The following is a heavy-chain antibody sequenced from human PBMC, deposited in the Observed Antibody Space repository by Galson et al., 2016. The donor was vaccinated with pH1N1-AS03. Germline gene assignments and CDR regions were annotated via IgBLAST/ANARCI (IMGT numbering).Heavy chain of an antibody. CDR2: INTDSGVT. D-gene: IGHD2/OR15-2a*01. V-gene: IGHV1-2*04. CDR3: ARDPRGTCKSATCATTYYFGMDG. J-gene: IGHJ6*02. CDR1: GYIFTGFY. Sequence: SVKVSCKASGYIFTGFYVHWVRQAPGQGLEWMGWINTDSGVTNYAQKFEAWVTMTRDTSVSTAYMELYGLKSDDTAVYYCARDPRGTCKSATCATTYYFGMDGWGQGTTVIVSS.